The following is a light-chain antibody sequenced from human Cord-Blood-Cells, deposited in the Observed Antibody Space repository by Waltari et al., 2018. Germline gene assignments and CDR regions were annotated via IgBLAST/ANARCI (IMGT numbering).Light chain of an antibody. CDR3: CSYAGSSTWV. J-gene: IGLJ3*02. Sequence: QSALTQPASVSGSPGQSITISCTGTSSDAGSYNLVSWYQQHPDKAPKLMIYEGSKRPSGVSNRFSGSKSGNTASLTISGLQAEDEADYYCCSYAGSSTWVFGGGTKLTVL. CDR2: EGS. CDR1: SSDAGSYNL. V-gene: IGLV2-23*01.